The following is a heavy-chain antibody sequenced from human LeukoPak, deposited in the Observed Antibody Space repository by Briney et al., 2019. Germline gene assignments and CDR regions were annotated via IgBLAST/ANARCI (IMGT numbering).Heavy chain of an antibody. CDR3: ARDLRSNLAYYYYYGMDV. D-gene: IGHD4-11*01. Sequence: GRSLRLSCAASGFTFSSYAMHWVRQAPGKGLEWVAVISYDGSNKYYADSVKGRFTIPRDNSKNTLYLQMNSLRAEDTAVYYCARDLRSNLAYYYYYGMDVWGQGTTVTVSS. J-gene: IGHJ6*02. CDR2: ISYDGSNK. CDR1: GFTFSSYA. V-gene: IGHV3-30-3*01.